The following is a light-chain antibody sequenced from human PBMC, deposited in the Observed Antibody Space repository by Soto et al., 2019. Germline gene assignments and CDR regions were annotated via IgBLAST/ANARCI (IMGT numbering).Light chain of an antibody. CDR2: GAS. J-gene: IGKJ2*01. V-gene: IGKV3-15*01. CDR1: QSVSSN. CDR3: QQYNNWPRT. Sequence: EIVMTQSPGTLSVSPGERATLACRASQSVSSNLAWYQQKPGQAPRLLIYGASTRATGIPARFSGSGYGTEFTLTISSLQSEDFAVYYWQQYNNWPRTFGQGTKLEIK.